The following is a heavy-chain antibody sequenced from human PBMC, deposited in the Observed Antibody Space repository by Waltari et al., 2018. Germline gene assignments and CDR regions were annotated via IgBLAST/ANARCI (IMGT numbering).Heavy chain of an antibody. Sequence: QVQLQQWGAGLLKPSETLSLTCAVYGGSFSGYYWTRTRQPPGKGLEWIGEINHSGSTNYNPSLKSRVTISVDTSKNQFSLKLSSVTAADTAVYYCARGKGHSSGYYYANYYFDYWGQGTLVTVSS. D-gene: IGHD3-22*01. CDR1: GGSFSGYY. CDR2: INHSGST. J-gene: IGHJ4*02. CDR3: ARGKGHSSGYYYANYYFDY. V-gene: IGHV4-34*01.